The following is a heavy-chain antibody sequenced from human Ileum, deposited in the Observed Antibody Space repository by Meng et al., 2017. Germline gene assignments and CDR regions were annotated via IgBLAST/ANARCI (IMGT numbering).Heavy chain of an antibody. J-gene: IGHJ4*01. CDR2: MSWNSGSI. Sequence: SLKISFAASGFTLDDYAMHWVRQAPGKGLEWVSGMSWNSGSIGYADSVKGRFTISRDNAKNSLYLQMNSLRAEDTALYYCAKDLYSGSYYPYFDYWGQGTLVTVSS. D-gene: IGHD1-26*01. V-gene: IGHV3-9*01. CDR3: AKDLYSGSYYPYFDY. CDR1: GFTLDDYA.